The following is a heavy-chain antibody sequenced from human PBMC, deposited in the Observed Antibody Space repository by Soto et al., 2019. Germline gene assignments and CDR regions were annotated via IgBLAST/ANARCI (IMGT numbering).Heavy chain of an antibody. J-gene: IGHJ6*02. CDR2: IYYSGST. CDR3: ARQILYEPDYYGMDV. Sequence: SETLSLTCTVSGGSISSSSYYWGWIRQPPGKGLEWIGSIYYSGSTYYNPSLKSRVTISVDTSKNQFSLKLSSVTAADTAVYYCARQILYEPDYYGMDVWGQGTTVTVSS. CDR1: GGSISSSSYY. D-gene: IGHD2-8*01. V-gene: IGHV4-39*07.